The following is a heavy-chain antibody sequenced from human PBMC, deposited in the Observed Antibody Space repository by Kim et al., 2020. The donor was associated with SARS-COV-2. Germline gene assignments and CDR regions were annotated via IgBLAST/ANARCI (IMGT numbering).Heavy chain of an antibody. D-gene: IGHD5-12*01. V-gene: IGHV4-39*01. CDR2: IYYSGST. CDR1: GGSISSSSYY. Sequence: SETLSLTCTVSGGSISSSSYYWGWIRQPPGKGLEWIGSIYYSGSTYYNPSLKSRVTISVDTTKNQFSLRLSTVTAADTAVYYCARHRSGYLSYYYYGMDVCGARDTVTVSS. CDR3: ARHRSGYLSYYYYGMDV. J-gene: IGHJ6*01.